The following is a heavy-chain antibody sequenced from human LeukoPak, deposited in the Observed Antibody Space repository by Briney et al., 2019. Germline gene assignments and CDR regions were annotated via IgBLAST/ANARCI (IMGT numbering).Heavy chain of an antibody. CDR2: TYYRPKWYY. D-gene: IGHD1-26*01. CDR1: GDRVSSNSAA. V-gene: IGHV6-1*01. Sequence: SQTLSLTCAISGDRVSSNSAAWNWIRQSPSRGLEWLGMTYYRPKWYYDYAVSVKSRITINADTSKNQFSLQLNSVTPEDTAVYYCARGEYSRSWYFGLDVWGQGTTATVSS. CDR3: ARGEYSRSWYFGLDV. J-gene: IGHJ6*02.